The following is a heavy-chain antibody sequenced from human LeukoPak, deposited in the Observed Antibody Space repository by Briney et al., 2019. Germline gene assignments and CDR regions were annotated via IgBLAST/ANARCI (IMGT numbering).Heavy chain of an antibody. CDR2: ISGSGGST. CDR1: GFTFSSYA. Sequence: QAGGSLRLSCAASGFTFSSYAMSWVRQAPGKGLEWVSAISGSGGSTYYADSVKGRFTISRDNSKNTLYLQMNGLRAEDTAVYYCAKVRRITMIVVGAFDYWGQGTLVTVSS. V-gene: IGHV3-23*01. D-gene: IGHD3-22*01. J-gene: IGHJ4*02. CDR3: AKVRRITMIVVGAFDY.